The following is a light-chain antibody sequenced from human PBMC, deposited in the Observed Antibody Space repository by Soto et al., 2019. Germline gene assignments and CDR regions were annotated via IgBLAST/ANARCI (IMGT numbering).Light chain of an antibody. CDR3: SSYTISSTYV. J-gene: IGLJ1*01. Sequence: QSALTQPPSVSGSPGQSVAISCTGTSSDVGSYNRVSWYQQPPGTAPKLMIYDVNNRPSGVPDRFSGSKSGNTASLTISGLQAEDEADYYCSSYTISSTYVFGTGTKVPS. CDR2: DVN. CDR1: SSDVGSYNR. V-gene: IGLV2-18*02.